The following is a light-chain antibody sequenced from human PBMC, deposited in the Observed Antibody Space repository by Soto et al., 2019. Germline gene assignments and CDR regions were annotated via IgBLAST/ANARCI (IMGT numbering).Light chain of an antibody. CDR3: QQSYSTPPD. V-gene: IGKV1-39*01. CDR2: AAS. J-gene: IGKJ4*01. CDR1: QSITSS. Sequence: DIQMTQSPSSLSASVGDRVTITCRASQSITSSLMWYQQKPGKAPNLLIYAASSLQSGVPSSFSGSGSGTDFTLTSSSLQPEDFATYYCQQSYSTPPDFGGGTKVEIK.